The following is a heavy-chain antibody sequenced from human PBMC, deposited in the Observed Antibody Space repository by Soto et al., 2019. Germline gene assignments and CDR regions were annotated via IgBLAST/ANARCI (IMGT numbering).Heavy chain of an antibody. CDR1: GYTFTSYY. D-gene: IGHD3-16*01. Sequence: ASVKVSCKASGYTFTSYYMHWVRQAPGQGLEWMGWINPNSGGTNYAQKFQGWVTMTRDTSISTAYMELSRLRSDDTAVYYCARDGGYRNYYYYGMDVWGQGTTVTVSS. CDR2: INPNSGGT. V-gene: IGHV1-2*04. CDR3: ARDGGYRNYYYYGMDV. J-gene: IGHJ6*02.